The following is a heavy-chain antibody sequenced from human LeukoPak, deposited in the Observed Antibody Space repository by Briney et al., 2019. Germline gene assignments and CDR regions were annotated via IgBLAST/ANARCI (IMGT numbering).Heavy chain of an antibody. CDR3: AKTPQLLWFGEDFWFDP. D-gene: IGHD3-10*01. J-gene: IGHJ5*02. V-gene: IGHV3-23*01. CDR2: ISGSGGST. Sequence: AGGSLRLSCAASGFTFSSYAMSWVRQAPGKGLEWVSAISGSGGSTYYADSVEGRFTISRDNSKNTLYLQMNSLRAEDTAVYYCAKTPQLLWFGEDFWFDPWGQGTLVTVSS. CDR1: GFTFSSYA.